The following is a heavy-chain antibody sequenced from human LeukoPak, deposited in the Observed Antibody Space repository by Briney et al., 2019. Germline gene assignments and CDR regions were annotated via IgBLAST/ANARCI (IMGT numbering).Heavy chain of an antibody. J-gene: IGHJ4*02. CDR3: ARGRDYGDY. Sequence: PSETLSLTCTVSGGSISSSSYYWGWIRQPPGKGLEWIGEINHSGSTNYNPSLKSRVTISVDTSKNQFSLKLSSVTAADTAVYYCARGRDYGDYWGQGTLVTVSS. CDR2: INHSGST. CDR1: GGSISSSSYY. V-gene: IGHV4-39*07.